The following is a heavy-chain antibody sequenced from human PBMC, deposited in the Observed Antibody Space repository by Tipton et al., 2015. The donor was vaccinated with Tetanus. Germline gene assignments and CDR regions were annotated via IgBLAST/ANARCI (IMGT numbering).Heavy chain of an antibody. V-gene: IGHV4-4*07. D-gene: IGHD6-19*01. CDR1: GGSISSYY. Sequence: TLSLTCTASGGSISSYYWSWIRQPAGKGLEWIGRIYTSGSTNYNPSLKSRVTMSVDTSKNQFSLKLSSVTAADTAVYYCARDPGSGWYVDDAFDIWGQGTMVTVSS. CDR3: ARDPGSGWYVDDAFDI. CDR2: IYTSGST. J-gene: IGHJ3*02.